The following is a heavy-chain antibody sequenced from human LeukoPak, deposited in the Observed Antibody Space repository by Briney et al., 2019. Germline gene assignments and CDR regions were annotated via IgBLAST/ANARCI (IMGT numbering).Heavy chain of an antibody. CDR3: ARSPTYYYDSSGYSFDY. CDR2: IYYSGST. D-gene: IGHD3-22*01. CDR1: GGSIRSYY. Sequence: PSETLSLTCTVSGGSIRSYYWSWIRQPPGKGLEWIGYIYYSGSTNYNPSLKSRVTISVDTSKNQFSLKLSSVTAADTAVYYCARSPTYYYDSSGYSFDYWGQGTLVTVSS. J-gene: IGHJ4*02. V-gene: IGHV4-59*01.